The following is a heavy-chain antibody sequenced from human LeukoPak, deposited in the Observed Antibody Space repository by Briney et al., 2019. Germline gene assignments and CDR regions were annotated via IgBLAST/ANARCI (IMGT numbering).Heavy chain of an antibody. CDR2: IYWDDDR. Sequence: SGPTLVNPTQTLTLTCTFSGFSLSTSGVGVGWIRQPPGKALEWLAVIYWDDDRYFSPSLRSRLTITKDTSKNQVVLRMTYMDPVDTGTYYCAHLRDGYTLRTLIPFDIWGQGRMAIVSS. CDR1: GFSLSTSGVG. V-gene: IGHV2-5*02. J-gene: IGHJ3*02. CDR3: AHLRDGYTLRTLIPFDI. D-gene: IGHD5-24*01.